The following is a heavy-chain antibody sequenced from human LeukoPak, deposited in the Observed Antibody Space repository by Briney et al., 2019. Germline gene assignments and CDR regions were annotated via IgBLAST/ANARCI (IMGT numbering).Heavy chain of an antibody. CDR1: GGSFSGYY. J-gene: IGHJ4*02. CDR3: ARKRRYYYDSSGYYVWDY. D-gene: IGHD3-22*01. V-gene: IGHV4-34*01. Sequence: SETLSLACAVYGGSFSGYYWSWLRQPPGKGLEWIGEINHSGSTNYNPSLKSRVTISVDTSKNQFSLKLSSVTAADTAVYYCARKRRYYYDSSGYYVWDYWGQGTLVTVSS. CDR2: INHSGST.